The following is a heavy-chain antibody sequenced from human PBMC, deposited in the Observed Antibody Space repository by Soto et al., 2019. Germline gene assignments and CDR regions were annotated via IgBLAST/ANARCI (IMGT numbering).Heavy chain of an antibody. CDR1: GFTFDDYA. CDR2: ISWNSGSI. Sequence: EVQLVESGGGLVQPGRSLRLSCAASGFTFDDYAMHWVRQAPGKGLEWVSGISWNSGSIGYADSVKGRFTISRDNAKNSLYLQMNSLRAEDTALYYCAKEQQNYYYYGMDVW. V-gene: IGHV3-9*01. J-gene: IGHJ6*01. CDR3: AKEQQNYYYYGMDV. D-gene: IGHD5-18*01.